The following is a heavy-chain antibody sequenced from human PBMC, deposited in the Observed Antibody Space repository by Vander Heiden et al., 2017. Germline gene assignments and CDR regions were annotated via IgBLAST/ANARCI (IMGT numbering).Heavy chain of an antibody. Sequence: EIQLVASGGALLETGGSLRLSVSDSGLNCDNDWMGWVRQGLGKAQEWSGRIKGEADGGTTNIAAPVKGRFTISRDDSTDMVVLQMNSLKTEDTGVYFCATGGGDWGQGTMVTVSS. CDR3: ATGGGD. J-gene: IGHJ1*01. D-gene: IGHD3-16*01. CDR1: GLNCDNDW. V-gene: IGHV3-15*06. CDR2: IKGEADGGTT.